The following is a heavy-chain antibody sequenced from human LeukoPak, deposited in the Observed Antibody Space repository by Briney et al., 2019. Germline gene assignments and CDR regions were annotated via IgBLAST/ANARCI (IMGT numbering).Heavy chain of an antibody. CDR2: ISGSGGST. J-gene: IGHJ6*03. CDR3: AKHYDSSGYFYYYYMDV. V-gene: IGHV3-23*01. CDR1: GFTISSYA. D-gene: IGHD3-22*01. Sequence: GGSLRLSCAASGFTISSYAMSWVRQAPGKGLEWVSGISGSGGSTYYADSVKGRFTISRDNSKNTLYLQMNSLRAEDTAVYYRAKHYDSSGYFYYYYMDVWGKGTTVTVSS.